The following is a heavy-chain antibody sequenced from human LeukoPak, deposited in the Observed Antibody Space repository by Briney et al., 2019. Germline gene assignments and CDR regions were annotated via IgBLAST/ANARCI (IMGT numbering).Heavy chain of an antibody. CDR3: ARFIGSGWYGNWFDP. CDR1: GGSFSGYY. CDR2: INHSGST. V-gene: IGHV4-34*01. Sequence: EPSETLFLTCAVYGGSFSGYYWSWIRQPPGKGLEWIGEINHSGSTNYNPSLKSRVTISVDTSKNQFSLKLSSVTAADTAVYYCARFIGSGWYGNWFDPWGQGTLVTVSS. J-gene: IGHJ5*02. D-gene: IGHD6-19*01.